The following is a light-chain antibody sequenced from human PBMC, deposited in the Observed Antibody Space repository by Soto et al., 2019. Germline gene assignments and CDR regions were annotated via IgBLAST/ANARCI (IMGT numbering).Light chain of an antibody. V-gene: IGKV1-39*01. Sequence: DIPMTQSPSSLSASVGDRVTITCRTSQSISNYLNWYQQKPGKAPKLLIYSASSLQSGVPSRFSGSGSGTDFTLTVSSLQPEDFATYYCQQSYSSPRPFGQGTKVESK. CDR3: QQSYSSPRP. CDR1: QSISNY. J-gene: IGKJ1*01. CDR2: SAS.